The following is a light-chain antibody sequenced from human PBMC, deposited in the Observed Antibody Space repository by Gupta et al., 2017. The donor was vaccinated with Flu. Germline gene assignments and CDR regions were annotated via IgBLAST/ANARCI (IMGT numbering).Light chain of an antibody. CDR1: QSVSSN. Sequence: EIVMTQSPATLSVSPGERATLSCRASQSVSSNLAWYQQKPGQAPRLLIYGASTRATGIPARCSGSGYGTEFTLTISSRQSEDFAVYYCQQYKNWPPETFGQGTKVEIK. V-gene: IGKV3-15*01. J-gene: IGKJ1*01. CDR3: QQYKNWPPET. CDR2: GAS.